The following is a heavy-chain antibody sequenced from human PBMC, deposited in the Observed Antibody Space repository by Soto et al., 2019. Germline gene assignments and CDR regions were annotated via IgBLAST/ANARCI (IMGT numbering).Heavy chain of an antibody. CDR3: ARASQALAGPPVGSGAFEI. V-gene: IGHV1-46*01. CDR1: GYTFTSYY. D-gene: IGHD6-19*01. CDR2: INPSGGST. J-gene: IGHJ3*02. Sequence: ASVKVSCKASGYTFTSYYMHWVRQAPGQGLEWMGIINPSGGSTSYAQKFQGRVTMTRDTSTSTVYMELSSLRSEDTAVYYCARASQALAGPPVGSGAFEIWGQGTVVTVSS.